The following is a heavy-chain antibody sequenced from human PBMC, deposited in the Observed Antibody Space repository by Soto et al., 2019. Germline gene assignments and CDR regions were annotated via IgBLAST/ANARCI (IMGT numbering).Heavy chain of an antibody. CDR3: ARGEVGATFDY. J-gene: IGHJ4*02. CDR1: GYTFSSNY. V-gene: IGHV1-46*01. CDR2: INPSGGST. Sequence: SVKVTCKDSGYTFSSNYMHWVRQAPGQGLEWMGIINPSGGSTSYAQKFQGRVTMTRDTSRSTVYMELGSLRSEDTAVYYCARGEVGATFDYWGQGTLVTVSS. D-gene: IGHD1-26*01.